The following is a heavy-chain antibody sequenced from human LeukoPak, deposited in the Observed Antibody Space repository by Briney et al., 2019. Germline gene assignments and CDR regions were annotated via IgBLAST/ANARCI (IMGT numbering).Heavy chain of an antibody. Sequence: ASVKVSCKASGYTFTSYGISWVRQAPGQGLEWMGWISAYNGNTNYAQKLQSRVTMTTDTSTSTAYMELRSLRSDDTAVYYCARGSCSGGSCYSDPFDPWGQGTLVTVSS. D-gene: IGHD2-15*01. CDR3: ARGSCSGGSCYSDPFDP. CDR2: ISAYNGNT. CDR1: GYTFTSYG. J-gene: IGHJ5*02. V-gene: IGHV1-18*01.